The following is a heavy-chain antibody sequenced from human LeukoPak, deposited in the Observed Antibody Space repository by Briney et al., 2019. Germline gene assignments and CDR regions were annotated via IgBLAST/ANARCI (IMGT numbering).Heavy chain of an antibody. CDR1: GFTFEDHA. V-gene: IGHV3-9*01. CDR2: ISWNGDII. Sequence: GRSLRLSCVASGFTFEDHAMHWVRQGPGTGLEWVLGISWNGDIIGYADSVKGRFTVSRDNAKNSVYLQMNKLRTADTALYYCAKASEERYSGYDDYLHYWGRGTLVTVSS. D-gene: IGHD5-12*01. J-gene: IGHJ4*02. CDR3: AKASEERYSGYDDYLHY.